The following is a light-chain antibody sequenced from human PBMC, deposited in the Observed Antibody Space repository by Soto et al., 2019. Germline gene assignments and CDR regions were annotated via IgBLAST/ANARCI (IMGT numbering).Light chain of an antibody. V-gene: IGKV3-11*01. CDR1: QSVSSY. CDR2: DAS. CDR3: QQRSNWPIT. J-gene: IGKJ5*01. Sequence: EIVFTQSPATLSLSPVERATLSGRASQSVSSYLAWYQQKPGQAPRLLIYDASNRATGIPARFSGSGSGTDFTLTISSLEPEDFAVYYCQQRSNWPITFGQGTRLEI.